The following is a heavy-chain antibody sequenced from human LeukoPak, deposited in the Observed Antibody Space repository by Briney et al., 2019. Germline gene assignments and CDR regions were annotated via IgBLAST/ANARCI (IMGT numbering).Heavy chain of an antibody. CDR3: ARDCSNGVCYPRDY. CDR2: ITTYNGDK. V-gene: IGHV1-18*01. D-gene: IGHD2-8*01. Sequence: ASVKVSCKASGYTLSGYGISWVRQAPGHGLEWVGWITTYNGDKKYSERFQGRVTMTTDTSTSTYYVELRSLRTDDTATYYCARDCSNGVCYPRDYWGQGTLVSV. CDR1: GYTLSGYG. J-gene: IGHJ4*02.